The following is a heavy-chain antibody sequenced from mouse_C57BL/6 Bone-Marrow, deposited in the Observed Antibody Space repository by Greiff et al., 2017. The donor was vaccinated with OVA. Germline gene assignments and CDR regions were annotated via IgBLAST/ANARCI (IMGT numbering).Heavy chain of an antibody. Sequence: QVQLKESGAELVKPGASVKLSCKASGYTFTSYWMHWVKQRPGQGLEWIGNIDPSDSETHYNQKFKDKATLTVDKSSSTAYMQLSSLTSEDSAVYYCARRADYFDYWGQGTTLTVSS. V-gene: IGHV1-52*01. D-gene: IGHD3-3*01. CDR3: ARRADYFDY. CDR2: IDPSDSET. J-gene: IGHJ2*01. CDR1: GYTFTSYW.